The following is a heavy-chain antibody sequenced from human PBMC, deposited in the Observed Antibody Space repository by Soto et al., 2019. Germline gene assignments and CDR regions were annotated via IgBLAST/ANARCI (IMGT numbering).Heavy chain of an antibody. J-gene: IGHJ4*02. CDR1: GFTFSSYS. CDR2: ISSSSSTI. CDR3: ARDSPRYIGSYPPDY. Sequence: EVQLVESGGGLVQPGGSLRLSCAASGFTFSSYSMNWVRQAPGKGLEWVSYISSSSSTIHYSDSVKGRFTISRDNAKNSLDLQMNSLRAEDTAVYYCARDSPRYIGSYPPDYWGQGTLVTVSS. V-gene: IGHV3-48*01. D-gene: IGHD1-26*01.